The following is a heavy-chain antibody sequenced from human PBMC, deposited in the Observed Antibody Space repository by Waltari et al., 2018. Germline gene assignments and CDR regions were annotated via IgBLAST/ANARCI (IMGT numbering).Heavy chain of an antibody. D-gene: IGHD3-10*01. CDR1: GGSISSYY. CDR3: ARHYNGSGRGGWFDP. J-gene: IGHJ5*02. CDR2: IYYSGST. Sequence: QVQLQESGPGLVKPSETLSLTCTVSGGSISSYYWSWIRQPPGKGLEWIGYIYYSGSTNYNPSLKSRGTISVDTSKNQFSLKLSSVTAADTAVYYCARHYNGSGRGGWFDPWGQGTLVTVSS. V-gene: IGHV4-59*01.